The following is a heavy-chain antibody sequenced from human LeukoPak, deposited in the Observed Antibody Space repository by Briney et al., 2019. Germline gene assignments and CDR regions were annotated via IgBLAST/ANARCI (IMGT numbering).Heavy chain of an antibody. V-gene: IGHV3-30*02. Sequence: PGGSLRLSCAASGFTFSNYGMHWVRQAPGRGLEWVALIQSDGSNTYSADSVKGRFTISRDNPRNTLHLQMNRLTPEDTAVYYCAKRYCKSATCRSDMDAWGQGTTVTVSS. CDR2: IQSDGSNT. CDR3: AKRYCKSATCRSDMDA. D-gene: IGHD2-15*01. CDR1: GFTFSNYG. J-gene: IGHJ6*02.